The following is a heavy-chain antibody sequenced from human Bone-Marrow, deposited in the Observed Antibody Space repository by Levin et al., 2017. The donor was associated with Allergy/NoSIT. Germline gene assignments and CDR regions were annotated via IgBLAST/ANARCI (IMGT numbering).Heavy chain of an antibody. J-gene: IGHJ3*02. CDR2: IVTAGDT. Sequence: GGSLRLSCAASGFTFRTHDMHWVRQGTGKGLEWVSTIVTAGDTYYPDSVRGRFTISRENAKNSLYLQMNGLSAGDTAVYYCARYNYKYNALDIWGQGTMVTVSS. CDR1: GFTFRTHD. D-gene: IGHD1-1*01. CDR3: ARYNYKYNALDI. V-gene: IGHV3-13*01.